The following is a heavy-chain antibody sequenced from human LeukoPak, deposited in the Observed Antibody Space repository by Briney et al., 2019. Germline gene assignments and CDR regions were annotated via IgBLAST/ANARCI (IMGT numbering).Heavy chain of an antibody. CDR3: ARERRDVSSGEVGEFDP. D-gene: IGHD5-24*01. V-gene: IGHV1-8*01. CDR2: MNPNSGNT. J-gene: IGHJ5*02. CDR1: GYTFTSYD. Sequence: ASVKVSCKASGYTFTSYDINWVRQATGQGLEWMGWMNPNSGNTGYAQKFQGRVTMTRNTSISTAYMELSSLRSEDTAVYYCARERRDVSSGEVGEFDPWGQGTLVTVSS.